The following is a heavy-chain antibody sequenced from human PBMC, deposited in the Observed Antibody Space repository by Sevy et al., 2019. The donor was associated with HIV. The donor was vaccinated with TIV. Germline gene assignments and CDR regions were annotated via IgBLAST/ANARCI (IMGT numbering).Heavy chain of an antibody. D-gene: IGHD5-18*01. CDR1: GFTFSTYW. CDR3: VREGVVGYSYSLDS. V-gene: IGHV3-7*01. CDR2: MKQDGSEK. J-gene: IGHJ4*02. Sequence: GGSLRLSCAASGFTFSTYWMSWVRQAPGKGLEWVATMKQDGSEKDYVDSVKGRFTISRDNAKNSLYLQMNSRRGEDTAVYYCVREGVVGYSYSLDSWGQGTLVTVSS.